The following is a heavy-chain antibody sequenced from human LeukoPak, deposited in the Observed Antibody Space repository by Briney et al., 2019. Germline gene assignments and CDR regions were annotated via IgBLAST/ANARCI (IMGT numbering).Heavy chain of an antibody. CDR2: ISSSSYI. J-gene: IGHJ4*02. Sequence: SGGSLRLSCAASGFTFSSYSMNWVRQAPGKGLEWVSPISSSSYIYYADSVKGRFTISRDNAKNSLYLQMNSLRAEDTAVYYCARDLKLLWFGETRVFDYWGQGTLVTVSS. CDR3: ARDLKLLWFGETRVFDY. CDR1: GFTFSSYS. V-gene: IGHV3-21*01. D-gene: IGHD3-10*01.